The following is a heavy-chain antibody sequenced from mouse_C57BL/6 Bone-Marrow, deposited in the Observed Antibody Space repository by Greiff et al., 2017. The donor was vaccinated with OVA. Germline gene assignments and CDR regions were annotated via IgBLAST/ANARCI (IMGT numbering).Heavy chain of an antibody. CDR2: ISDGGSYT. V-gene: IGHV5-4*01. CDR1: GFTFSSYA. J-gene: IGHJ2*01. CDR3: ARESFDY. Sequence: EVKVVESGGGLVKPGGSLKLSCAASGFTFSSYAMSWVRQTPDKRLEWVATISDGGSYTYYPDNVKGRFTISRDNAKNNLYLQMSHLKSEDTAMYYCARESFDYWGQGTTLTVSS.